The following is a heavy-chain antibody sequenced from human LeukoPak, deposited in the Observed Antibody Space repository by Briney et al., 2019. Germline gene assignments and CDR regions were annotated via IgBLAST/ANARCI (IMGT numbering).Heavy chain of an antibody. V-gene: IGHV3-7*05. CDR3: ARDTGYNTFDY. D-gene: IGHD5-24*01. CDR2: IKEDGSDK. Sequence: SGGSLGLSCATSGFTFRSYWMSWVRQPPGKGLEWVANIKEDGSDKYHVDSVKGRFTISRDNAKNSLYLQMNSLRAEDTAVYYCARDTGYNTFDYWGQGTLVTVSS. J-gene: IGHJ4*02. CDR1: GFTFRSYW.